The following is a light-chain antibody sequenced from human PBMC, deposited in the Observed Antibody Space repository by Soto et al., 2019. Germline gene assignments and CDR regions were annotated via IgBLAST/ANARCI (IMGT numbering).Light chain of an antibody. CDR2: EVS. CDR3: CSYTSSTTYVFGTDSTYV. V-gene: IGLV2-14*01. CDR1: SSDVGVYNY. J-gene: IGLJ1*01. Sequence: QSALTQPASVSGPPGQSITISCTGTSSDVGVYNYVSWYQQHPGKAPKLMIYEVSNRPSGISNRFSGSKSGNTASLTISGLQAEDEADYYCCSYTSSTTYVFGTDSTYVFGTGTKLTVL.